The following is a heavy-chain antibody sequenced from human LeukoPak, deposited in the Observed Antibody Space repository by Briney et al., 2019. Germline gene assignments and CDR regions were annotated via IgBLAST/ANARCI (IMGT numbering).Heavy chain of an antibody. CDR3: AREGRAVAGNHFDY. V-gene: IGHV6-1*01. CDR1: GDSVSSNSAA. Sequence: SQTLSLTCAISGDSVSSNSAAWNWIRPSPSRGLEWLGRTYYRSKWYNDYAVSVKSRITINPDTSKNQFSLQLNSVTPEDTAVYYCAREGRAVAGNHFDYWGQGTLVTVSS. CDR2: TYYRSKWYN. D-gene: IGHD6-19*01. J-gene: IGHJ4*02.